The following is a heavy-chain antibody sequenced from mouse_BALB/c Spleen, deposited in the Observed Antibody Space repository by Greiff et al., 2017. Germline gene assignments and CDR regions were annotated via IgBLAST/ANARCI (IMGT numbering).Heavy chain of an antibody. D-gene: IGHD2-4*01. CDR3: ARGGVYDYDGYAMDY. V-gene: IGHV2-9*02. CDR2: IWAGGST. CDR1: GFSLTSYG. J-gene: IGHJ4*01. Sequence: VQLVESGPGLVAPSQSLSITCTVSGFSLTSYGVHWVRQPPGKGLEWLGVIWAGGSTNYNSALMSRLSISKDNSKSQVFLKMNSLQTDDTAMYYCARGGVYDYDGYAMDYWGQGTSVTVSS.